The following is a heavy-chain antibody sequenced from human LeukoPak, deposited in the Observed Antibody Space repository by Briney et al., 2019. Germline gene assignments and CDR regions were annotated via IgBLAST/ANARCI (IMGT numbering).Heavy chain of an antibody. V-gene: IGHV3-30-3*01. CDR3: ARSNDY. CDR1: GFTFSSYA. J-gene: IGHJ4*02. Sequence: GGSLRLSCAASGFTFSSYAMHWVRQAPGKGLEWVAVISYDGSNKYYADSVKGRFTISRDNSKNTLYLQMNSLRAEDTAVYYCARSNDYWGQGTLVTVSS. D-gene: IGHD4-11*01. CDR2: ISYDGSNK.